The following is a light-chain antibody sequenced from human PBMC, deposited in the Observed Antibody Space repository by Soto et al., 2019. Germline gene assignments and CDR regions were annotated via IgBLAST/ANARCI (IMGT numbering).Light chain of an antibody. J-gene: IGKJ1*01. CDR2: GAF. CDR3: QQYNDWPLT. CDR1: QSVSSN. Sequence: EIVMTQSPFTLSVSPGERATLSCRASQSVSSNLDWYQQKPGQAPSLLIYGAFTRATGIPARFSGTGSGTEFTLTISSLQSEDFAIYYCQQYNDWPLTFGQGTKVEI. V-gene: IGKV3-15*01.